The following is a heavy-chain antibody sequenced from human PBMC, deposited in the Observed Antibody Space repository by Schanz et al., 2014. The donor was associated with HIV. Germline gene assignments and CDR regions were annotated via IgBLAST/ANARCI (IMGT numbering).Heavy chain of an antibody. CDR3: ARVSEAGGFRH. J-gene: IGHJ4*02. D-gene: IGHD3-10*01. V-gene: IGHV1-8*01. CDR2: MNPNRGNA. CDR1: GYTFNTYD. Sequence: QVQLVQSGAEVKKPGSSVKVSCKASGYTFNTYDINWVRQAPGQGLEWMGWMNPNRGNAGFAQNFQGRVTLTRDTSITTAYMELTSLRPEDTAVYYCARVSEAGGFRHWGQGTLVTVSS.